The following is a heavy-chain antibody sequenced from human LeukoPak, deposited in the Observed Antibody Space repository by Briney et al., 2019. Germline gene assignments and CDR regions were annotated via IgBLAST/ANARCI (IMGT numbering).Heavy chain of an antibody. CDR2: INSDGSST. Sequence: GGSLRLSCAASGFTFSSYWMSWVRQAPGKGLVWVSRINSDGSSTSYADSVKGRFTISRDNAKNTLYLQMNSLRAEDTAVYYCARGFGGSYYGWFDPWGQGTLVTVSS. D-gene: IGHD1-26*01. CDR3: ARGFGGSYYGWFDP. CDR1: GFTFSSYW. J-gene: IGHJ5*02. V-gene: IGHV3-74*01.